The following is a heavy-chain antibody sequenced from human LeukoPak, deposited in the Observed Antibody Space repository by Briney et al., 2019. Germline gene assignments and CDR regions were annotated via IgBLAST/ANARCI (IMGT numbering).Heavy chain of an antibody. CDR1: GFTFSSYG. V-gene: IGHV3-23*01. Sequence: PGGSLRLSCAASGFTFSSYGMHWVRQAPGKGLEWVSAISGSGGSTYYADSVKGRFTISRDNSKNTLYLQMNSLRAEDTAVYYCAKVAGASSGYYLEDAFDIWGQGTMVTVSS. CDR2: ISGSGGST. D-gene: IGHD3-22*01. CDR3: AKVAGASSGYYLEDAFDI. J-gene: IGHJ3*02.